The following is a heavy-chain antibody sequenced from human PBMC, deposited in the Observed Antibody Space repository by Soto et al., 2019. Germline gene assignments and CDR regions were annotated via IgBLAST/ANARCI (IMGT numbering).Heavy chain of an antibody. D-gene: IGHD6-13*01. CDR1: GFTFSSYS. J-gene: IGHJ5*02. CDR3: ARHPEPIAQNRVFGP. Sequence: EVQLVESGGGLVQPGGSLRLSCAASGFTFSSYSMNWVRQAPGKGLEWVSYISSSSSTIYYADSVKGRFTISRDNAKNSPYLQMNRPGAEGTAGFFCARHPEPIAQNRVFGPWGQGTLV. CDR2: ISSSSSTI. V-gene: IGHV3-48*01.